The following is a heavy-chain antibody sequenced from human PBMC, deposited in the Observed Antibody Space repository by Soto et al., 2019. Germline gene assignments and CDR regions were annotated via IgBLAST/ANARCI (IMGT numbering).Heavy chain of an antibody. CDR3: ASDPRCSSTSCSDY. CDR1: GGTFSSYT. J-gene: IGHJ4*02. V-gene: IGHV1-69*02. CDR2: IIPILGIA. Sequence: SVKVSCKASGGTFSSYTISWVRQAPGQGLEWMGRIIPILGIANYAQKFQGRVTITADKSTSTAYMELSSLRSEDTAVYYCASDPRCSSTSCSDYWGQGTLVTVSS. D-gene: IGHD2-2*01.